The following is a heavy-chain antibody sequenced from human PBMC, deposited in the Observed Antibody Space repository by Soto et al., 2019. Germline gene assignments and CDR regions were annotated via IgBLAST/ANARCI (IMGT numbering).Heavy chain of an antibody. J-gene: IGHJ5*02. CDR3: ARLPYSSGSSVWFDP. CDR2: IHYTGST. V-gene: IGHV4-59*08. CDR1: GDSISSYY. Sequence: QVQLQESGPGLVKPSETLSLTCSVSGDSISSYYWNWIRQPPGKGLEWIGYIHYTGSTNYNPSLKRRVSLSIDASKTQFSLHLTSVTAADTAVYYCARLPYSSGSSVWFDPWGQGTLVTVS. D-gene: IGHD6-25*01.